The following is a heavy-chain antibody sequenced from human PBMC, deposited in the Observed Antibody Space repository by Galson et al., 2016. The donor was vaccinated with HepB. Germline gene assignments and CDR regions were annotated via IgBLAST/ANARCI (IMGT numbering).Heavy chain of an antibody. D-gene: IGHD3-10*01. CDR2: IYSGGTT. Sequence: SLRLSCAASGFTVSSDYMHWVRQAPGRGLEWVSVIYSGGTTYYADSVKGRFTISRDNAKKSLYLQMNSLRAEDTAVYYCASSVRGSGSPPGGYWGQGTLVTVSS. J-gene: IGHJ4*02. CDR1: GFTVSSDY. CDR3: ASSVRGSGSPPGGY. V-gene: IGHV3-53*01.